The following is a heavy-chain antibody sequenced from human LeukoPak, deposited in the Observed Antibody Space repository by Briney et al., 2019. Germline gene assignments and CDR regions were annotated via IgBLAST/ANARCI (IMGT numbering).Heavy chain of an antibody. Sequence: GGSLRLSCAASGFSFSGHWMNWVRQPPGKGLEWVANIKADGSEKYYVDSAKGRFTISRDDAKRTVDLQMDNLRAEDTAIYYCAYRNNFEYWGQGALVTVPS. J-gene: IGHJ4*02. CDR1: GFSFSGHW. CDR2: IKADGSEK. D-gene: IGHD1-26*01. V-gene: IGHV3-7*05. CDR3: AYRNNFEY.